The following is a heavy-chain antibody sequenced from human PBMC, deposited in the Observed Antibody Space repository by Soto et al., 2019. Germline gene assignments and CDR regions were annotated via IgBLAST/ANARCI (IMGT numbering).Heavy chain of an antibody. CDR3: ARGYGGSSRLYDL. V-gene: IGHV5-51*01. D-gene: IGHD1-26*01. CDR2: IYPSDSDT. Sequence: KICGESLKISCKASGYSFTSQWIGWVRQMSGKGLEWMGIIYPSDSDTRYSPSFQGQVTISVDKSISTAYLQWSSLKASDTAMYYCARGYGGSSRLYDLWGQGTLVTVSS. J-gene: IGHJ5*02. CDR1: GYSFTSQW.